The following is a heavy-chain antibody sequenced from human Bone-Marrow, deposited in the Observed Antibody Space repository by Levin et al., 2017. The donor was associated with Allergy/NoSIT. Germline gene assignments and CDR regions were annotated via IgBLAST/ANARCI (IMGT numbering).Heavy chain of an antibody. D-gene: IGHD3-9*01. CDR1: CGSIPISSYY. J-gene: IGHJ4*02. CDR3: ARHYDSLTGPIY. V-gene: IGHV4-39*01. CDR2: MSNSEST. Sequence: SQTLSLTCTVSCGSIPISSYYWGWIRQPPGKGLEWIGYIGYMSNSESTYYNPSLKSRVTISVDTSKNQFSLKLSSVTAADTAVYFCARHYDSLTGPIYWGQGTLVTVSS.